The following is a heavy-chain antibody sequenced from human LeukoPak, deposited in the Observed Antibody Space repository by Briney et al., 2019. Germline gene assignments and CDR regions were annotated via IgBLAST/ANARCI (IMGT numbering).Heavy chain of an antibody. D-gene: IGHD3-10*01. J-gene: IGHJ4*02. V-gene: IGHV3-43*02. CDR1: GFTFDDYA. CDR2: ISGDGGST. CDR3: AKDIPPNYYGSGSYSDY. Sequence: GGSLRLSCAASGFTFDDYAMHWVRQAPGKGLEGVSLISGDGGSTYYADSVKGRFTISRDNSKNSLYLQMNSLRTEDTALYYCAKDIPPNYYGSGSYSDYWGQGTLVTVSS.